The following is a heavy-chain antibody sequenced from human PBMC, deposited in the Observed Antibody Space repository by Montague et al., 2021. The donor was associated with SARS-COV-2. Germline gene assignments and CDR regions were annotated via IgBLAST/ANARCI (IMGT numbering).Heavy chain of an antibody. V-gene: IGHV4-59*08. Sequence: SETLSLTCTVSGGSISSYYRSWIRQPPGKGLAWIGYIYYSGSTNYNPSLKSRVTISVDTSKNQFSLKLSSVTAADTAVYYCARHALGYFDWLNEGYFDYWGQGTLVTVSS. J-gene: IGHJ4*02. CDR3: ARHALGYFDWLNEGYFDY. D-gene: IGHD3-9*01. CDR1: GGSISSYY. CDR2: IYYSGST.